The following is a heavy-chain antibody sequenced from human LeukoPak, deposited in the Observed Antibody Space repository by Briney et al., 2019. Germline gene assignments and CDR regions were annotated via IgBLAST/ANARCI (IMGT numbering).Heavy chain of an antibody. CDR3: AKSDSQHYGGNSGIDY. CDR1: GFTFSSYG. CDR2: ISGSGGST. D-gene: IGHD4-23*01. Sequence: PGGSLRLSCAASGFTFSSYGMSWVRQAPGKGLEWVSAISGSGGSTYYADSVKGRFTISRDNSKNTLYLQMNSLRAEDTAVYYCAKSDSQHYGGNSGIDYWGQGTLVTVSS. V-gene: IGHV3-23*01. J-gene: IGHJ4*02.